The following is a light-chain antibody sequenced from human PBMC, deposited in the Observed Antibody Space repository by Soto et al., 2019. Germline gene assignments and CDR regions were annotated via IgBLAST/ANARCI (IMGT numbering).Light chain of an antibody. CDR2: GNS. V-gene: IGLV1-40*01. Sequence: QAVVTQPPSVSGAPGQRVTISCTGSSSNIGAGYDVHWYQQLPGTAPKLLIYGNSNRPSGVPDRFSGSKSGTSASLAITGLQSEDEADYYCQSYDCGLSGPVFGGGTKVTVL. CDR1: SSNIGAGYD. J-gene: IGLJ3*02. CDR3: QSYDCGLSGPV.